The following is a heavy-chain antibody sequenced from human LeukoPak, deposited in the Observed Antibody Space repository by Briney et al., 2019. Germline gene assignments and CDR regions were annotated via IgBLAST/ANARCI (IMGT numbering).Heavy chain of an antibody. D-gene: IGHD5-18*01. J-gene: IGHJ4*02. Sequence: GGSLRLSCAASGFTFDDYAMHWVRQAPGKGLEWVSGISWNSGSTGYADSVKGRFTISRDNAKNSLYLQMNSLRAEDMALYYCAKGGYSYGYPFDYWGQGTRVTVSS. CDR3: AKGGYSYGYPFDY. V-gene: IGHV3-9*03. CDR1: GFTFDDYA. CDR2: ISWNSGST.